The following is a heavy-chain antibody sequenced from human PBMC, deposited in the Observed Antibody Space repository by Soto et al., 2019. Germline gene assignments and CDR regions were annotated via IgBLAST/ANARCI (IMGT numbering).Heavy chain of an antibody. CDR1: GFTFSGSG. Sequence: QVQLVESGGGVVQPGRSLRLSCAASGFTFSGSGMHWVRQAPGKGLDWVAVISYDGSNMLYADSVKGRFTISRDNSKNTLYLQLNSLRPEDTAVYYRAKDWFQLPQPERVLYWGQGTLVIVSS. J-gene: IGHJ4*02. CDR3: AKDWFQLPQPERVLY. D-gene: IGHD3-10*01. CDR2: ISYDGSNM. V-gene: IGHV3-30*18.